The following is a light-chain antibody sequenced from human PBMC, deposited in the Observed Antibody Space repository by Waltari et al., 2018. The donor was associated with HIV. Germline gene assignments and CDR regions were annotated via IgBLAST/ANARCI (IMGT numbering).Light chain of an antibody. CDR3: QQYGSSPPGT. J-gene: IGKJ1*01. CDR2: GAV. CDR1: QSVSINY. V-gene: IGKV3-20*01. Sequence: ENGLTQSPGTLSLSPGARVTLSSRASQSVSINYLAWYQQKPGQAPRLLIYGAVNRATGIPDRFRCSGSGTDFTLTISTLEPEDFAVYFCQQYGSSPPGTFGQGTKVEVK.